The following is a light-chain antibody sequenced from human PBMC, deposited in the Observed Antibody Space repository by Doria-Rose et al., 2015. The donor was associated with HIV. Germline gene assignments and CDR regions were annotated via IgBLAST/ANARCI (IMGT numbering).Light chain of an antibody. V-gene: IGKV3-20*01. Sequence: TQSPGTLSLSPGERATFSCRASQSFSSTYLAWYQQKPGQAPSPLIYDGSTRATGTPDRFSASGSGTDFTLTINRLEPEDFALYYCHQYGTSWTFGQGTKVEI. CDR1: QSFSSTY. J-gene: IGKJ1*01. CDR2: DGS. CDR3: HQYGTSWT.